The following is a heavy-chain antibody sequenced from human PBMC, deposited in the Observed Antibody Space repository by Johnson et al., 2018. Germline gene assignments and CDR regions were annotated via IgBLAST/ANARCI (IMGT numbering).Heavy chain of an antibody. J-gene: IGHJ3*02. D-gene: IGHD3-22*01. CDR2: ISYDGSNK. CDR3: ARDLRSGYYLGAFDI. V-gene: IGHV3-30-3*01. Sequence: VQLVESGGGVVQPVRSLRLSCAASGFTFSSYAMHWVRQAPGKGLEWVAVISYDGSNKYYADSVKGRFTISRDNSTNPLYLQMNSLRAEDTAVNYGARDLRSGYYLGAFDIWGQGTMVTVSS. CDR1: GFTFSSYA.